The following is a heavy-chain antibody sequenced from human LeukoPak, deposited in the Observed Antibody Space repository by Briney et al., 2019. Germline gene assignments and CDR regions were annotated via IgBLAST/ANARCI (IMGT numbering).Heavy chain of an antibody. V-gene: IGHV3-21*01. CDR1: GFTFSNYN. CDR3: ARDPRQSTGYSYGTGWFDY. J-gene: IGHJ4*02. CDR2: ITSSSSYK. Sequence: PGGSLRLSCAAPGFTFSNYNMNWVRQAPGKGLEWISSITSSSSYKFYADSVKGRFTISRDNAKNSLYLQMNSLRAEDTAVYYCARDPRQSTGYSYGTGWFDYWGQGTLVTVSS. D-gene: IGHD5-18*01.